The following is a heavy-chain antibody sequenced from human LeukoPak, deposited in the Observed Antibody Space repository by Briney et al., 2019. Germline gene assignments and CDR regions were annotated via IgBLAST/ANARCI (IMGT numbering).Heavy chain of an antibody. CDR1: GGSISSGDYY. CDR3: ARHFPYSPPGN. J-gene: IGHJ4*02. D-gene: IGHD6-13*01. CDR2: IYYSGST. V-gene: IGHV4-30-4*01. Sequence: SETLSLTCTVSGGSISSGDYYWSWIRQPPGKGLEWIGYIYYSGSTYYNPSLKSRVTISVDTSKNQFSLNLSSVTTADTAVYYCARHFPYSPPGNWGQGTLVTVFS.